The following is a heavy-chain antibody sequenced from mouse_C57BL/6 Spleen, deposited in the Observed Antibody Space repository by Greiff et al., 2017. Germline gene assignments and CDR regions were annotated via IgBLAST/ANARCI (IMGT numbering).Heavy chain of an antibody. J-gene: IGHJ2*01. D-gene: IGHD1-1*01. CDR2: IYPSDSET. CDR3: ARGATVRDY. V-gene: IGHV1-61*01. Sequence: QVQLQQPGAELVRPGSSVKLSCKASGYTFTSYWMDWVKQRPGQGLEWIGNIYPSDSETHYNQKFKDKATLTVDKSSSTAYMQLSSLASEVSAVYYCARGATVRDYWGQGTTLTVSS. CDR1: GYTFTSYW.